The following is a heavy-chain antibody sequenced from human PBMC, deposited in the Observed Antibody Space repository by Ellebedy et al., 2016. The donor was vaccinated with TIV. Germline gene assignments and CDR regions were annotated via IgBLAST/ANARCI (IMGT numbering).Heavy chain of an antibody. CDR3: ARDRLSEALNGGLGVNQLLAPYYMDV. CDR2: IVPIFGSA. Sequence: SVKVSXXASGGTFSSYAISWVRQAPGQGLEWMGGIVPIFGSANYAQKFQGRVTIIADESTSTAYMELSSLRSEDTAVYYCARDRLSEALNGGLGVNQLLAPYYMDVWGKGTTVTVSS. D-gene: IGHD2-2*01. CDR1: GGTFSSYA. J-gene: IGHJ6*03. V-gene: IGHV1-69*13.